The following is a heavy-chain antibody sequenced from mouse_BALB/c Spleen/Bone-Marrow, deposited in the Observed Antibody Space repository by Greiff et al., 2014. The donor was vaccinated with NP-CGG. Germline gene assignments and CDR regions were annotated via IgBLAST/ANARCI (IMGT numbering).Heavy chain of an antibody. Sequence: VKLMESGGGLVQPGGSRKLSCAASGFTFSSFGMHWVRQAPEKGLEWVAYISSGSTAICYADTVKGRFTISRDNPKNTLFLQMTSLRSEDTAMYYCARGGNWDDFDVWGAGTTVTVSS. CDR1: GFTFSSFG. D-gene: IGHD4-1*01. CDR2: ISSGSTAI. V-gene: IGHV5-17*02. CDR3: ARGGNWDDFDV. J-gene: IGHJ1*01.